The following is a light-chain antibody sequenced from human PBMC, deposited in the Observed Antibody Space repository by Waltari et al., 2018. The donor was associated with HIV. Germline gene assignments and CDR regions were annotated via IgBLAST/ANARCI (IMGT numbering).Light chain of an antibody. CDR2: WAS. CDR1: QSILYSANNKNY. J-gene: IGKJ1*01. V-gene: IGKV4-1*01. Sequence: DIVVIQSPDSLTVSLGVRATITCKSSQSILYSANNKNYLTVYQQKPGQPPKLLIYWASTRESGVPDRFSGSGSGTDFTLTISSLQAEDVAVYYCQQYYSTPWTFGQGTKVEIK. CDR3: QQYYSTPWT.